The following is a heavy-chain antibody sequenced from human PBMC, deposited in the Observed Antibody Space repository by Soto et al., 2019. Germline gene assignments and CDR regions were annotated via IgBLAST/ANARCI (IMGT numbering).Heavy chain of an antibody. CDR1: GESISSNSYY. D-gene: IGHD2-21*02. Sequence: PSETLSLTCIVSGESISSNSYYWGWIRQPPGKGLEWIGSIYYSGRTYYNPSFKSRVTISIDTSKNQFSLKLSSVTATDTAVYYCARQRTTVVTQAYFDHWGQGALVTVS. CDR3: ARQRTTVVTQAYFDH. V-gene: IGHV4-39*01. J-gene: IGHJ4*02. CDR2: IYYSGRT.